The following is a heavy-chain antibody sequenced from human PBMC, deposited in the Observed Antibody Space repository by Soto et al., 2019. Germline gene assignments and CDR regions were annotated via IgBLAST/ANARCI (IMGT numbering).Heavy chain of an antibody. CDR1: GDSVSSGDYY. Sequence: PSETLSLTCSVSGDSVSSGDYYWSWIRQPPGKGLEWIGHVYFSGSTNYIPSLKSRLTMSVDTAKNQFSLKLNSVTAADTAVYYCAGILVDTNMTYEFYPSGPATQVSVS. V-gene: IGHV4-61*08. D-gene: IGHD5-18*01. CDR3: AGILVDTNMTYEFYP. CDR2: VYFSGST. J-gene: IGHJ5*02.